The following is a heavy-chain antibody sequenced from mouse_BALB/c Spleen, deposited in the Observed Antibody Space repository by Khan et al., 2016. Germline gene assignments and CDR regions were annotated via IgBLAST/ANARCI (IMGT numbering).Heavy chain of an antibody. CDR2: ISYSGIT. D-gene: IGHD2-2*01. V-gene: IGHV3-2*02. CDR3: ALRGWYGYDFDS. CDR1: DYSITSDYA. J-gene: IGHJ2*01. Sequence: EVKLEESGPGLVKPSQSLSLTCTVTDYSITSDYAWNWIRQFPGNKLEWMGYISYSGITRYNPSLKSRISITRDTSKNQFFLQLNSVTTEDTATYYCALRGWYGYDFDSWGQGTTLTVSS.